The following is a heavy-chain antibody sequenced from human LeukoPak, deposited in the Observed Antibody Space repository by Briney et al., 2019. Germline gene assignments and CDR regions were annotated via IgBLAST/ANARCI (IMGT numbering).Heavy chain of an antibody. CDR3: AKAGAWVVPAAMIYYYYYMDV. V-gene: IGHV3-30*02. D-gene: IGHD2-2*01. CDR2: IRYDGSNK. CDR1: GFTFSSYG. Sequence: GGSLRLSCAASGFTFSSYGMHWVRQAPGKGLEWVAFIRYDGSNKYYADSVKGRFTISRDNSKNTLYLQMNSLRAEDTAVYYCAKAGAWVVPAAMIYYYYYMDVWGKGTTVTISS. J-gene: IGHJ6*03.